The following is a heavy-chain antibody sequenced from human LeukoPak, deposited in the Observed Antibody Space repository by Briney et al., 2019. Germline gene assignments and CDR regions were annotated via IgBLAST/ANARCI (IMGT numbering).Heavy chain of an antibody. CDR2: ISGNGGST. CDR3: ARQLGYCSDGTCYFEY. V-gene: IGHV3-23*01. D-gene: IGHD2-15*01. Sequence: GGSLRLSCAASGFTFSSYAMSWVRRTPGKGLEWVSAISGNGGSTYYADSVRGRFTISRDNSKNTLYLQMNSLRAEDTAVYYCARQLGYCSDGTCYFEYWGQGTLVTVFS. J-gene: IGHJ4*02. CDR1: GFTFSSYA.